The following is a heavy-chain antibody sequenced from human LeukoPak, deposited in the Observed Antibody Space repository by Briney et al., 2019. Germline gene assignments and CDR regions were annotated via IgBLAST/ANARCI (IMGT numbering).Heavy chain of an antibody. CDR2: VNHSGSA. Sequence: SKTLSLTCAVYSASFSDYYWSWIRHSPTKGLEWIGEVNHSGSAKYNPSLKSRVTISADKSKNQFFLRLSPVAAADSGVYYCARERASNNHDNWFDPWGQGTLVTVSS. CDR1: SASFSDYY. J-gene: IGHJ5*02. V-gene: IGHV4-34*01. CDR3: ARERASNNHDNWFDP.